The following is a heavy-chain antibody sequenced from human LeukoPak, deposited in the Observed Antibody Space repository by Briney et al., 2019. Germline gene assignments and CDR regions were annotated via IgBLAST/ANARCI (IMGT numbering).Heavy chain of an antibody. CDR1: GFTFNTYG. D-gene: IGHD1-14*01. Sequence: SGGSLRLSCAASGFTFNTYGMHWVRQAPGKGLERIAVVWSDGSNRFYADSVEGRFTISRDNSKNTLYLQMNSLRAEDTAVYYCAKSNTESQTTVGNWGQGTLVSVS. J-gene: IGHJ4*02. CDR2: VWSDGSNR. CDR3: AKSNTESQTTVGN. V-gene: IGHV3-33*06.